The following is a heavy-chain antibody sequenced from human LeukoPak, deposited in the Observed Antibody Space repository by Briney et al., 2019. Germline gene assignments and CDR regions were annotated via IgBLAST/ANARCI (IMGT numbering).Heavy chain of an antibody. CDR3: ARDYCIDGCPPGY. D-gene: IGHD2-15*01. CDR1: GFTFSSYW. V-gene: IGHV3-7*01. J-gene: IGHJ4*02. CDR2: IKQDGSGK. Sequence: GGSLRLSCAASGFTFSSYWMSWVRQAPGKGLEWVANIKQDGSGKYYVDSVKGRFTISRDNAKNSLYLQMNSLRAEDTAVYYCARDYCIDGCPPGYWGQGTRVTVSP.